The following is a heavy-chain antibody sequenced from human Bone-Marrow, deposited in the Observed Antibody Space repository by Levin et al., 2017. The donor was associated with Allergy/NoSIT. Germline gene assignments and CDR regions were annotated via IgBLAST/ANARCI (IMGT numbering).Heavy chain of an antibody. CDR1: GGSISSSSYY. D-gene: IGHD5-18*01. J-gene: IGHJ3*02. V-gene: IGHV4-39*07. Sequence: SETLSLTCTVSGGSISSSSYYWGWIRQPPGKGLEWIGSIYYSGSTYYNPSLKSRVTISVDTSKNQFSLKLSSVTAADTAVYYCARDRTYSYGPADAFDSWGQGTMVTVSS. CDR3: ARDRTYSYGPADAFDS. CDR2: IYYSGST.